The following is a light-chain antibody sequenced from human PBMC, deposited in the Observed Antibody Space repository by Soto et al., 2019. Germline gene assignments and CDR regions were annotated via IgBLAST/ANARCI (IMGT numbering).Light chain of an antibody. Sequence: EILLTQSTGTLSLSPGERGTLSCRASQSVSNNYLAWYQQKPGQAPRLLIYGASNRATGIPDRFSGSGSGTDFTHTISRLEPEDFAGYYCQQYGSSGTFGQGTKVDSK. CDR3: QQYGSSGT. J-gene: IGKJ1*01. V-gene: IGKV3-20*01. CDR2: GAS. CDR1: QSVSNNY.